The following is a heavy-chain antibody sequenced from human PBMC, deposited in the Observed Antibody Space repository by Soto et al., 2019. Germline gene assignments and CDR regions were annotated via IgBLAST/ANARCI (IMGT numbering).Heavy chain of an antibody. J-gene: IGHJ3*02. CDR2: INAGNGNT. D-gene: IGHD6-13*01. CDR1: GYTFTSYA. Sequence: ASVKVSCNASGYTFTSYAMHWVRQAPGQRLEWMGWINAGNGNTKYSQKFQGRVTITRDTSASTAYMELSSLRTEDTAVYYCARGGSSSSWPNALDIWCQGTMVTV. CDR3: ARGGSSSSWPNALDI. V-gene: IGHV1-3*01.